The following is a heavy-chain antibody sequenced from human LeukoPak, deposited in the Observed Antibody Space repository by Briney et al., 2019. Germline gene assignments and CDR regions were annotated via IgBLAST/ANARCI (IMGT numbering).Heavy chain of an antibody. D-gene: IGHD3-9*01. CDR3: ARAAPGPIRYFDY. CDR2: IYYSGST. V-gene: IGHV4-59*01. Sequence: SETLSLTCTVSGGSISSYYWSWIRQPPGKGLEWIGYIYYSGSTSYNPSLQSRVTISVDMSKNQFSLKLSTVTAADTAVYYCARAAPGPIRYFDYLGQGALVTVSS. CDR1: GGSISSYY. J-gene: IGHJ4*02.